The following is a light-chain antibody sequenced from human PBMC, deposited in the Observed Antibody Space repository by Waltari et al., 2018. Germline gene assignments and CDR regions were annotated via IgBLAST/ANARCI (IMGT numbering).Light chain of an antibody. V-gene: IGKV1-39*01. CDR3: QQTYNSPPWT. CDR1: QSISTY. J-gene: IGKJ1*01. Sequence: DIQMTQSTSSLSASVGDRVTINCRASQSISTYLNWYQQKPGKAPKLLIFAASSLQSGVPSRFSGSGSGTDFTLTIRSLQPEDFATYYCQQTYNSPPWTFGQGTKVEIK. CDR2: AAS.